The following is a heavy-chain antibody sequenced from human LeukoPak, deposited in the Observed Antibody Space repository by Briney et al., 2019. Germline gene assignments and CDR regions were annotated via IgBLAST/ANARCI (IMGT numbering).Heavy chain of an antibody. CDR3: ARDVGGVDY. V-gene: IGHV4-61*02. D-gene: IGHD3-10*01. J-gene: IGHJ4*02. CDR2: IYTSGST. CDR1: GGSISSGSYY. Sequence: SETLSLTCTVSGGSISSGSYYWSWIRQPAGKGLEWIGRIYTSGSTNYNPSLKSRVIISVDTSKNQFSLKLSSVTAADTAVYYCARDVGGVDYWGQGTLVTVSS.